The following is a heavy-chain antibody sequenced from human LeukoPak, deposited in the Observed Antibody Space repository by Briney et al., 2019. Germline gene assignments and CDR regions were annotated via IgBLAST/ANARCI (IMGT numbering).Heavy chain of an antibody. CDR1: GDTFSDYT. Sequence: SVKVSCKASGDTFSDYTLSWVRQAPGQGLEWMGRIIPMFGVANYAQKFQGRVTMTTDTSTSTAYMELRSLRSDDTAVYYCARPSTTYRNDAFDIWGQGTMVTVSS. J-gene: IGHJ3*02. CDR3: ARPSTTYRNDAFDI. D-gene: IGHD2/OR15-2a*01. V-gene: IGHV1-69*02. CDR2: IIPMFGVA.